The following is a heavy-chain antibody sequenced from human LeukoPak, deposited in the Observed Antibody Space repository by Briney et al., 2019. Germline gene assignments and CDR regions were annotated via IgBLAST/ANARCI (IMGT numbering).Heavy chain of an antibody. CDR2: INPNSGGT. Sequence: ASVKVSCKASGYTFTGYYMHWVRQAPGQGLEWMGWINPNSGGTNYAQKFQGRVTMTRDTSISTAYMELSRLRSDDTAVCYCARADTAMVTDFDYWGQGTLVTVSS. J-gene: IGHJ4*02. D-gene: IGHD5-18*01. V-gene: IGHV1-2*02. CDR1: GYTFTGYY. CDR3: ARADTAMVTDFDY.